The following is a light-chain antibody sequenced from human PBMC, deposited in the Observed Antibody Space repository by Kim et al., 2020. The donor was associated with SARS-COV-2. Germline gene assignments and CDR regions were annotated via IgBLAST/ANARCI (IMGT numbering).Light chain of an antibody. J-gene: IGKJ1*01. CDR1: QSISPY. Sequence: SSVGDRVTITCRSSQSISPYLNWYQQKPGNAPTLLIYGASSLHNGVPLRFSGSGSGTEFTLTISSLQPEDFAIYYCQQNFTTPRTFGQGTKVDIK. V-gene: IGKV1-39*01. CDR3: QQNFTTPRT. CDR2: GAS.